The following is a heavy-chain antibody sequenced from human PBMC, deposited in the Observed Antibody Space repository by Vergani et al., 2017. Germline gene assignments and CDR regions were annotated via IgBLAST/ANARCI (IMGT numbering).Heavy chain of an antibody. J-gene: IGHJ4*02. Sequence: QITLKESGPTLVKPTQTLTLTCTFSGFSLSTSGVGVGWIRQPPGKALEWLALIYWNDDKLYSPSLKSRLTITKDTSKNQVVLTMTNMDPVDTATYYCAHDEIAVAGIRPYYFDYWGQGTLVTVSS. D-gene: IGHD6-19*01. V-gene: IGHV2-5*01. CDR1: GFSLSTSGVG. CDR2: IYWNDDK. CDR3: AHDEIAVAGIRPYYFDY.